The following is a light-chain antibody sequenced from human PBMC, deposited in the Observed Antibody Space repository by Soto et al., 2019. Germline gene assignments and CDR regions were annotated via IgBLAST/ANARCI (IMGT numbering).Light chain of an antibody. Sequence: EIVLTQSPGTLSLSPGERATLSCRASQSVSNSQLAWFQQMPGQAPRLLIYGASSRATGIPDRFSGSGSGTGFTLTSSRLEPEDFAVYYCQQYSSSSWTFGQWTKLEVK. CDR2: GAS. V-gene: IGKV3-20*01. CDR1: QSVSNSQ. CDR3: QQYSSSSWT. J-gene: IGKJ1*01.